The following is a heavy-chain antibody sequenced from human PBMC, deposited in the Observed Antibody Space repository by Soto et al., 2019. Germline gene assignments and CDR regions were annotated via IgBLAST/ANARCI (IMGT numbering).Heavy chain of an antibody. CDR1: GGSFSGYY. D-gene: IGHD4-17*01. V-gene: IGHV4-34*01. CDR2: INHSGST. J-gene: IGHJ4*02. CDR3: ARRTMTTVTYVDY. Sequence: SETLSLTCAVYGGSFSGYYLSWIRQPPGKGLEWIGEINHSGSTNYNPSLKSRVTISVDTSKNQFSLKLSSVTAADTAVYYCARRTMTTVTYVDYWGQGTLVTVSS.